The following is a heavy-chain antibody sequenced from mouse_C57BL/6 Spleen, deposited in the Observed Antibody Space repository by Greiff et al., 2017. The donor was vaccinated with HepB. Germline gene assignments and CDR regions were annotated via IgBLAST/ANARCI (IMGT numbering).Heavy chain of an antibody. J-gene: IGHJ2*01. CDR1: GYTFTDYN. CDR3: ASGTAQAPFDY. D-gene: IGHD3-2*02. Sequence: VQLQQSGPELVKPGASVKMSCKASGYTFTDYNMHWVKQSHGKSLEWIGYINPNNGGTSYNQKFKGKATLTVNKSSSTAYMELRSLTSEDSAVYYCASGTAQAPFDYWGQGTTLTVSS. CDR2: INPNNGGT. V-gene: IGHV1-22*01.